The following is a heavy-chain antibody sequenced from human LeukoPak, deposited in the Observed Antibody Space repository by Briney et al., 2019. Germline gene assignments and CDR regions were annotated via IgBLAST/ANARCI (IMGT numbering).Heavy chain of an antibody. CDR1: GGSISSGDYY. D-gene: IGHD2-2*01. V-gene: IGHV4-30-4*08. J-gene: IGHJ4*02. CDR2: IYYSGST. Sequence: SETLSLTCTVSGGSISSGDYYWSWIRQPPGKGLGWFGYIYYSGSTYYNPSLKSRVTISVDTSKNQFSLKLSSVTAADTAVYYCARKRRGYCSSTSCNLDYWGQGTLVTVSS. CDR3: ARKRRGYCSSTSCNLDY.